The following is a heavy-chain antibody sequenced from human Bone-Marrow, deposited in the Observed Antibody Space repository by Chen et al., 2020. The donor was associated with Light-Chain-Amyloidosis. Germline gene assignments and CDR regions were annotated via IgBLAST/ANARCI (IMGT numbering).Heavy chain of an antibody. V-gene: IGHV4-39*01. J-gene: IGHJ3*02. CDR2: IYYSRSN. Sequence: QLXESGXXXXXPSKTLSLTCTVSGVSSITSREYYWGWMRQTPGKGLECIGSIYYSRSNYYNPSLNSRVTISVYTSKTQFXLXXXXXXXXXXXXXXXXXXXGIAAAXTPPHAFDIWGQVTMVTVSS. CDR1: GVSSITSREYY. CDR3: XXXXGIAAAXTPPHAFDI. D-gene: IGHD6-13*01.